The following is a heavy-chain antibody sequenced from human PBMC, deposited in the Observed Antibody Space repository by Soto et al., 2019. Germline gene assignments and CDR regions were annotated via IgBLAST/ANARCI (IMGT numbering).Heavy chain of an antibody. J-gene: IGHJ6*02. D-gene: IGHD6-19*01. Sequence: PGESLKISCKGSGYSFTSYWIGWVRQMPGKGLEWMGIIYPGDSDTRYSPSFQGQVTISADKSISTAYLQWSSLKASDTAMYYCARRSGYSSGWPPRTYGMDVWGQGTTVTVSS. CDR2: IYPGDSDT. CDR3: ARRSGYSSGWPPRTYGMDV. CDR1: GYSFTSYW. V-gene: IGHV5-51*01.